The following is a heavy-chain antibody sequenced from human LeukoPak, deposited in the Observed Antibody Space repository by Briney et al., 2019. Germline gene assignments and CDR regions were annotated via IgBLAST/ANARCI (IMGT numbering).Heavy chain of an antibody. J-gene: IGHJ5*02. Sequence: ASVKVSCKASGYTFTSYYMHWVRQAPGQGLEWMGIINPSGGSTSYAQKFQGRVTMTTDTSTSTAYMELRSLRSDDTALYYCVISFPGYTSSPNWFDPWGQGTLVTVSS. V-gene: IGHV1-46*03. CDR1: GYTFTSYY. D-gene: IGHD2-2*02. CDR2: INPSGGST. CDR3: VISFPGYTSSPNWFDP.